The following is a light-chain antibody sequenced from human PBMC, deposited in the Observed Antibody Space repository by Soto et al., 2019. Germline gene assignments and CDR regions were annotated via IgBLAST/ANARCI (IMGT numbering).Light chain of an antibody. V-gene: IGLV2-11*01. Sequence: QSVLTQPRSVSGSPGQSVTISCTGTSSDVGTSNYVSWYQQHPGKAPKLMIYDVTKRPSGVPDRFSASKSGNTASLTISWLQADDEADYYCCSYAATYTSVFGTGTKVTVL. J-gene: IGLJ1*01. CDR2: DVT. CDR3: CSYAATYTSV. CDR1: SSDVGTSNY.